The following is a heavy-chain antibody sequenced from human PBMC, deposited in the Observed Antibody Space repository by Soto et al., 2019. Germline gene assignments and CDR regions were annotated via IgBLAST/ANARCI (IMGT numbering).Heavy chain of an antibody. CDR3: ARLRTTVTTKYYFDY. CDR1: GGSISSAAYY. Sequence: SETLSFTCTVSGGSISSAAYYWSWIRQHPGKGLEWIGYISHSGSTYYTPSLKSRVTISVDTSKNQFSLKLTSVTAADTAVYYCARLRTTVTTKYYFDYWGQGTLVTVSS. CDR2: ISHSGST. V-gene: IGHV4-30-4*08. J-gene: IGHJ4*02. D-gene: IGHD4-4*01.